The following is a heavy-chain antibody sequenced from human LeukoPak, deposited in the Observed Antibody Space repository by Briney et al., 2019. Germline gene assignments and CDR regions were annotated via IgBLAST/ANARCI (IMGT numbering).Heavy chain of an antibody. CDR3: VGMVRGFSGFDP. CDR2: IYPSDSDT. V-gene: IGHV5-51*01. J-gene: IGHJ5*02. D-gene: IGHD3-10*01. CDR1: GGTFSSYA. Sequence: KVSCKASGGTFSSYAISWVRQMPGKGLEWMGIIYPSDSDTRYSPSFQGQVSISAEKSINTAYLQWSSPKASDTAMYYCVGMVRGFSGFDPWGQGTLVTVSS.